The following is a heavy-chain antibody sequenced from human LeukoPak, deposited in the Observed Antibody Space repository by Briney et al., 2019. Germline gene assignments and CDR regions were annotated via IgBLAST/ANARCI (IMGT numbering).Heavy chain of an antibody. V-gene: IGHV4-59*12. J-gene: IGHJ6*02. CDR3: ARERKAGYCSSTSCLTPPEDKPYYYYYGMDV. Sequence: SETLSLTCTVSGGSISSSYWGWIRQPPGKGLEWIGYIYYTGSTNYNPSLKSPVTISVDTSKNQFSLKLSSVTAADTAVYYCARERKAGYCSSTSCLTPPEDKPYYYYYGMDVWGQGTTVTVSS. D-gene: IGHD2-2*01. CDR2: IYYTGST. CDR1: GGSISSSY.